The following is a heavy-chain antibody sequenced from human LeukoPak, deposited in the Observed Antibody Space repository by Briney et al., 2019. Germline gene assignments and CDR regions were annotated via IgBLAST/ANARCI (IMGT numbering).Heavy chain of an antibody. V-gene: IGHV3-7*01. CDR1: GFSFSSFS. CDR3: ARGQRITMVRGDGYYYMDV. J-gene: IGHJ6*03. D-gene: IGHD3-10*01. CDR2: IKQDGSEK. Sequence: GGSLRLSCAASGFSFSSFSMNWVRQAPGKGLEWVANIKQDGSEKYYVDSVKGRFTISRDNAKNSLYLQMNSLRAEDTAVYYCARGQRITMVRGDGYYYMDVWGKGTTVTISS.